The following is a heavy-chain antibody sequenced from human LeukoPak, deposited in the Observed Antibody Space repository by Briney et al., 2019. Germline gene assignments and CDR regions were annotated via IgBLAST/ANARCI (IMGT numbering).Heavy chain of an antibody. V-gene: IGHV4-59*01. Sequence: SETLSLTCTVSGGSIGSYYWSWIRQPPGKGLEWIGYIHYSGTTNYNPSLKSRVTISVDTSKNQFSLKLSSVTAADTAVYYCASVEPYGSGSYSYYGMDVWGQGTTVTVSS. CDR2: IHYSGTT. CDR1: GGSIGSYY. J-gene: IGHJ6*02. D-gene: IGHD3-10*01. CDR3: ASVEPYGSGSYSYYGMDV.